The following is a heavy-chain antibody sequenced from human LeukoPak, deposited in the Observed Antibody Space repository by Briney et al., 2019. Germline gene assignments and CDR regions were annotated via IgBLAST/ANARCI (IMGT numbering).Heavy chain of an antibody. CDR3: ARGHKDGGYSSENWFDP. CDR2: IRGSGDGT. V-gene: IGHV3-23*01. J-gene: IGHJ5*02. Sequence: GGSLRLSCAASGFRAASGFTFRSYAMTWVRQAPGKGLEWVSSIRGSGDGTNYADSVKGRVTISRDNSKNTVYLQMNSLRAEDTAVYYCARGHKDGGYSSENWFDPWGQGTLVTVSS. CDR1: GFTFRSYA. D-gene: IGHD5-12*01.